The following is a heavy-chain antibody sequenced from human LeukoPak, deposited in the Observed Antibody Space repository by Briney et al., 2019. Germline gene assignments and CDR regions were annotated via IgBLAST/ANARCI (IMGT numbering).Heavy chain of an antibody. CDR3: ARTAGYSSSWYLGGNYYGMDV. Sequence: SETLSLTCAVYGGSFSGYYWSWIRQPPGKGLEWIGEINHSGSTNYNPSLKSRVTISVDTSKNQFSLKLSSVTAADTAVYYCARTAGYSSSWYLGGNYYGMDVWGQGTTVTVS. CDR2: INHSGST. CDR1: GGSFSGYY. D-gene: IGHD6-13*01. V-gene: IGHV4-34*01. J-gene: IGHJ6*02.